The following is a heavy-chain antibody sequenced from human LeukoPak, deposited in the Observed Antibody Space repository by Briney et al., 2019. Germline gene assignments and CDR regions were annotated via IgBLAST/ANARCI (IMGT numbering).Heavy chain of an antibody. Sequence: SVKVSCKASGITFSTSAIQWVRQARGQRLEWIGWVVVGSGKTKYAQKFQERVTITTDMSTSTVYMDLRALRYDDTAVYFCATQPPGYFPYMDVWGKGTTITVS. CDR2: VVVGSGKT. V-gene: IGHV1-58*02. J-gene: IGHJ6*03. D-gene: IGHD1-26*01. CDR1: GITFSTSA. CDR3: ATQPPGYFPYMDV.